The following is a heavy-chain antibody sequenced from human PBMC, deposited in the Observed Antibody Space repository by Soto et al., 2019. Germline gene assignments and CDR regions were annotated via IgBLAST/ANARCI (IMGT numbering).Heavy chain of an antibody. D-gene: IGHD3-10*01. V-gene: IGHV4-30-2*06. CDR2: VSHSGSP. J-gene: IGHJ3*01. CDR1: CGSVISGVFS. Sequence: PSGTLSLTVAVSCGSVISGVFSWNWIRQSPGQGLEWIGYVSHSGSPYYTASLRSRVTISLDKSTNQISLNLTSVTPADTAVYFCARGHYYYALDVWGQGTMVTVSS. CDR3: ARGHYYYALDV.